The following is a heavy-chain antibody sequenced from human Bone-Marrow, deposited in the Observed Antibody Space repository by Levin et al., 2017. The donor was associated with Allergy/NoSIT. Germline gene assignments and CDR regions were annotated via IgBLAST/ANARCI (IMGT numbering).Heavy chain of an antibody. CDR3: GSGYGFH. D-gene: IGHD5-18*01. CDR2: IRNKEKGGTS. Sequence: HTGGSLRLSCKASGFTFGDHSMSWVRQAPGKGLEWVGFIRNKEKGGTSEYSESVNGRFTISRDDSKSMAYLQMNSLKTEDTAVYYCGSGYGFHWGQGILVTVSS. CDR1: GFTFGDHS. V-gene: IGHV3-49*04. J-gene: IGHJ4*02.